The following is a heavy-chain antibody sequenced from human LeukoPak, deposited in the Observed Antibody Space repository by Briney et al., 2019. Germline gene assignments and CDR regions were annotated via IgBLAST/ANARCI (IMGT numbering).Heavy chain of an antibody. D-gene: IGHD6-19*01. V-gene: IGHV3-33*01. CDR1: GFTFSSYG. Sequence: GGSLRLSCAASGFTFSSYGMHWVRQAPGKGLEWVAVIWYDGSNKYYADSVKGRFTISRDNSKNTLYLQMNSLRAEDTAVYYCARESAIAVAGGPFDYWGQGTLVTVSS. CDR2: IWYDGSNK. CDR3: ARESAIAVAGGPFDY. J-gene: IGHJ4*02.